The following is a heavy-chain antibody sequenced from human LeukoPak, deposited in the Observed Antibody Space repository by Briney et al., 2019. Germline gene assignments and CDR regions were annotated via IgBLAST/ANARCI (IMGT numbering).Heavy chain of an antibody. V-gene: IGHV3-11*01. J-gene: IGHJ6*02. CDR1: GFTFSDYY. CDR3: ARDLNRGMDV. Sequence: SGGSLRLSCKASGFTFSDYYINWIRQAPGKGLEWLSYISGNSRHIQYAESVKGRFTISRDSGLQLLYLQMDSLTDADTAIYFCARDLNRGMDVWGRGTTVTVSS. CDR2: ISGNSRHI.